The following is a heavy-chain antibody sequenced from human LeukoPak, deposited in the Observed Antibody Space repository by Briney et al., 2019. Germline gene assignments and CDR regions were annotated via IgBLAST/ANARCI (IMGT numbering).Heavy chain of an antibody. CDR3: ARHVLSGYLNYWYFDL. CDR2: IYYSGST. V-gene: IGHV4-39*01. Sequence: TSETLSLTCTVSGGSISSSSYYWGWIRQPPGKGLEWIGSIYYSGSTYYNPSLKSRVTISVDTSKNQFSLKLSSVTAADTAVYYCARHVLSGYLNYWYFDLGGRGTLVTVSS. J-gene: IGHJ2*01. CDR1: GGSISSSSYY. D-gene: IGHD3-3*01.